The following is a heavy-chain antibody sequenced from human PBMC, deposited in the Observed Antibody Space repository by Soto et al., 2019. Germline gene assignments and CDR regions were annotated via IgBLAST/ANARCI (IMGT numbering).Heavy chain of an antibody. J-gene: IGHJ4*02. CDR1: GGSISSGGYY. CDR2: IYYSGST. CDR3: ARRVSHDFFDY. D-gene: IGHD3-3*01. Sequence: PSETLSLTCTVSGGSISSGGYYWSWIRQHPGKGLEWIGYIYYSGSTYYNPSLKSRVTISVDTSKSQFSLKLSSVTAADTAVYYCARRVSHDFFDYWGQGTLVTVSS. V-gene: IGHV4-31*03.